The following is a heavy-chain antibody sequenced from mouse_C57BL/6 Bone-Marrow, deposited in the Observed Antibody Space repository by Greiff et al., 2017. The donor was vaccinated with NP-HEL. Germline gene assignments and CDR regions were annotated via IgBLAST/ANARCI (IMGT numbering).Heavy chain of an antibody. J-gene: IGHJ3*01. D-gene: IGHD3-2*02. CDR3: ERWASSGAWAY. CDR2: ISSGGSYT. CDR1: GFTFSSYG. V-gene: IGHV5-6*01. Sequence: EVKLMESGGDLVKPGGSLKLSCAASGFTFSSYGMSWVRQTPDKRLEWVATISSGGSYTYYPDSVKGRFTISRDNAKNTLYLQMSSLKSEDTAMYYCERWASSGAWAYWGQGTLVTVSA.